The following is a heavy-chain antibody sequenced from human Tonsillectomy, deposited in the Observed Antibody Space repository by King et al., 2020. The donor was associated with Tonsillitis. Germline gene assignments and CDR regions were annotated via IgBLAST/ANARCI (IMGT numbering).Heavy chain of an antibody. CDR3: ARDWPEVGGDYSDI. CDR2: ISSSGSTI. Sequence: VQLVESGGGLVQPGGSLRLSCAASGFTFSSYEMNWVRQAPGKGLEWISYISSSGSTIYYADSVKGRLTISRDNAKNHLYLQMNSLRAEDTAVYYCARDWPEVGGDYSDIWGQGTMVTVSS. D-gene: IGHD3-10*01. CDR1: GFTFSSYE. J-gene: IGHJ3*02. V-gene: IGHV3-48*03.